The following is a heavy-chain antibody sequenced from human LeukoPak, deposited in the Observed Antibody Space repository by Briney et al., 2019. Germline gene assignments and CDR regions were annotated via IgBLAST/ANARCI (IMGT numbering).Heavy chain of an antibody. Sequence: GGSLRLSCAASGFTFSSYEMNWVRQAPGKGLEWVSYISSSGSTIYYADSVKGRFTISRDNAKNSLYLQMNSLRAEDTAVYYCARGDKMTTWRRTYNCFDPWGQGTLVTVSS. V-gene: IGHV3-48*03. CDR3: ARGDKMTTWRRTYNCFDP. J-gene: IGHJ5*02. D-gene: IGHD5-24*01. CDR1: GFTFSSYE. CDR2: ISSSGSTI.